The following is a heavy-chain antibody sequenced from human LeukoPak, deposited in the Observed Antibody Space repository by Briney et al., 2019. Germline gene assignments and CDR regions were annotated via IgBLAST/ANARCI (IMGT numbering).Heavy chain of an antibody. CDR3: ARGNRVATTL. V-gene: IGHV4-59*01. Sequence: PSETLSLTCTVSGGSISSYYWSWIRQPPGKGLEWIGYIYYSGSTNYNPSLKSRATISVDTSKNQFSLKLSSVTAADTAVYYCARGNRVATTLWGQGTLVTVSS. J-gene: IGHJ4*02. CDR1: GGSISSYY. CDR2: IYYSGST. D-gene: IGHD5-12*01.